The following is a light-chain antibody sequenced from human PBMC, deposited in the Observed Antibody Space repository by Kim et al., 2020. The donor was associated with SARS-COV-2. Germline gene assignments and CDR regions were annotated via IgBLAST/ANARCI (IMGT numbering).Light chain of an antibody. Sequence: EIVLTQSPGTLSLSPGERATLSCRASQSVSSSYLAWYQQKPGQAPRLLIYDASSRATGIPDRFSGSGSATDFTLTISRLEPEDFAVYYCQQYGQDFGQGTRLEIK. CDR2: DAS. V-gene: IGKV3-20*01. CDR3: QQYGQD. CDR1: QSVSSSY. J-gene: IGKJ5*01.